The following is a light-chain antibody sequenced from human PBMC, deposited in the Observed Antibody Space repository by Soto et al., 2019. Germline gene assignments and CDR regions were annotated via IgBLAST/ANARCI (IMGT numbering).Light chain of an antibody. CDR3: QQYYSTPMYT. V-gene: IGKV4-1*01. CDR2: LAS. CDR1: QSVLYSSNNKNY. J-gene: IGKJ2*01. Sequence: DIVMTQSPDSLAVSLGERATINCKSSQSVLYSSNNKNYLAWYQQKPGQPPKLLIYLASTRESGVPDRFSGGGSGTDFSLTISRLQAEDVAVYYCQQYYSTPMYTFGQGTKLEIK.